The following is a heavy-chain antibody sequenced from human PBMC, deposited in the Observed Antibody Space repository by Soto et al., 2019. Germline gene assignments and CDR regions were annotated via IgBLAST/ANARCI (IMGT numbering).Heavy chain of an antibody. D-gene: IGHD6-13*01. CDR2: ISYDGSNQ. CDR1: GFPFSSYG. CDR3: AKSRMGSSWYEGDS. V-gene: IGHV3-30*18. Sequence: QVELVESGGGVVQPGRSLRLSCEASGFPFSSYGMHWVRQAPGKGLEWVAVISYDGSNQYYADSVKGRFTISRDNSKNTLYLEVNSLRPEDTAVYFCAKSRMGSSWYEGDSWGQGTLVTVSS. J-gene: IGHJ4*02.